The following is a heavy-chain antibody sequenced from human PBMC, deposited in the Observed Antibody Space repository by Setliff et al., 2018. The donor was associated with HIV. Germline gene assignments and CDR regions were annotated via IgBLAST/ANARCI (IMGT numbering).Heavy chain of an antibody. CDR1: GGSFSGYY. V-gene: IGHV4-34*01. CDR2: IYYSGNT. CDR3: SRAIVAVTAIDHYYYGMDV. Sequence: SETLSLTCAVYGGSFSGYYWSWIRQPPGKGLEWIGSIYYSGNTYYNPSVKSRVTISVDTFNNQFSLRLSSVTAADTAVYYCSRAIVAVTAIDHYYYGMDVWGQGTTVTVSS. D-gene: IGHD2-21*02. J-gene: IGHJ6*02.